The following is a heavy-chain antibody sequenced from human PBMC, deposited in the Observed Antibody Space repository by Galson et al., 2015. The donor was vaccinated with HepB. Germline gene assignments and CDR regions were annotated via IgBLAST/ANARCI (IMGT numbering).Heavy chain of an antibody. V-gene: IGHV3-53*04. CDR3: ATSPYGGAFHV. CDR1: GFSVTNNY. D-gene: IGHD4-17*01. J-gene: IGHJ3*01. Sequence: SLRLSCAGSGFSVTNNYMYWVRQSPGKGLEWISIIFGNNNTYYLDSVRGRFTISRHSSTNILYLQMNSLRLEDTAVYYCATSPYGGAFHVWGLGTMVTVSS. CDR2: IFGNNNT.